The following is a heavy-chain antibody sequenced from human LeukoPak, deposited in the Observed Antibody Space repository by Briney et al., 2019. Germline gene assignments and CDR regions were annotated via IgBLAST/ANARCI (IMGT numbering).Heavy chain of an antibody. D-gene: IGHD2-2*03. J-gene: IGHJ6*02. CDR3: ARGVGYCSSTSCYHYYGMDV. Sequence: SETLSLTCTVSGGSISSYYWSWIRQPPGKGLEWIGRIYTSGSTNYNPSLKSRVTISVDTSKNQFSLKLSSVTAADTAVYYCARGVGYCSSTSCYHYYGMDVWGQGTTVTVSS. CDR2: IYTSGST. CDR1: GGSISSYY. V-gene: IGHV4-4*07.